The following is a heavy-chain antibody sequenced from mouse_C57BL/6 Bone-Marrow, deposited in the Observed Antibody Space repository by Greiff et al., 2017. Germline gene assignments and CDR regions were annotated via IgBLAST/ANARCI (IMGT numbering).Heavy chain of an antibody. CDR2: IRNKANNHAT. J-gene: IGHJ2*01. CDR1: GFTFSDAW. V-gene: IGHV6-6*01. D-gene: IGHD4-1*01. Sequence: EVKLEESGGGLLQPGGSMKLSCAASGFTFSDAWMVLVRQSPEKGLELVAEIRNKANNHATYYAASVKGRFTISRDDSKSSVYLQMNSLRAEDTGIDYCTVTGPYYFDYWGQGTTRTVAS. CDR3: TVTGPYYFDY.